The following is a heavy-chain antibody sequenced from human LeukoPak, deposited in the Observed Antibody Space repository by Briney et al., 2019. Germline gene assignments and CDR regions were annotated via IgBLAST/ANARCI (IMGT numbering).Heavy chain of an antibody. Sequence: PGGSLRLSCAASGFTLSSYWVSWVRQAPGKGLEWVANIKQDGSEKYYVDSVKGRFTISRDNAKNSLYLQMNSLRAEDTAVYYCAREADTAMVKGTYYFDYWGQGTLVTVSS. D-gene: IGHD5-18*01. J-gene: IGHJ4*02. V-gene: IGHV3-7*03. CDR2: IKQDGSEK. CDR1: GFTLSSYW. CDR3: AREADTAMVKGTYYFDY.